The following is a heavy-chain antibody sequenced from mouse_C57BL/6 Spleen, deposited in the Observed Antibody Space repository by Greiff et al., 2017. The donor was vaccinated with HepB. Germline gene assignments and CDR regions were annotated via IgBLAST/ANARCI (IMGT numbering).Heavy chain of an antibody. CDR3: AREDDYHAMDY. V-gene: IGHV1-50*01. J-gene: IGHJ4*01. CDR2: IDPSDSYT. CDR1: GYTFTSYW. Sequence: VQLQQPGAELVKPGASVKLSCKASGYTFTSYWMQWVKQRPGQGLEWIGEIDPSDSYTNYNQKFKGKATLTVDTSSSTAYMQLSSLTSEDSAVYYCAREDDYHAMDYWGQGTSVTVSS.